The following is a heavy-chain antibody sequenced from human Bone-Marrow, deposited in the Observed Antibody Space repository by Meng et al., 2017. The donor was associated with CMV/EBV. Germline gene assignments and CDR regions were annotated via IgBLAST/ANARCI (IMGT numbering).Heavy chain of an antibody. CDR2: MSYSGST. Sequence: SETLSLTCTVSGDSISSSGYYWGWIRQPPGKGLEWIGSMSYSGSTNYNPSLKSRVTISVDTSKNQFSLKLSSVTAADTAVYYCARRTYYDFWSGYPFDYWGQGTLVTVSS. CDR1: GDSISSSGYY. CDR3: ARRTYYDFWSGYPFDY. J-gene: IGHJ4*02. D-gene: IGHD3-3*01. V-gene: IGHV4-39*07.